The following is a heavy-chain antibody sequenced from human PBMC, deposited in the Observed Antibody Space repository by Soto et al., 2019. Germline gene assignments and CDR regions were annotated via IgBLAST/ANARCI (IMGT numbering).Heavy chain of an antibody. V-gene: IGHV2-5*02. CDR2: IYWDDDE. CDR1: GFSLNTDGEG. Sequence: QITLKESGPTQVKPTQTLTLTCSFSGFSLNTDGEGVGWVRQPPGEALEWLALIYWDDDERYSPSLKTRLTNTKDPSKNQVVLIMTNMDPVDTATYYCAHSRNLITEDAQVGDFDYWGPGTLVTVSS. D-gene: IGHD3-10*01. J-gene: IGHJ4*02. CDR3: AHSRNLITEDAQVGDFDY.